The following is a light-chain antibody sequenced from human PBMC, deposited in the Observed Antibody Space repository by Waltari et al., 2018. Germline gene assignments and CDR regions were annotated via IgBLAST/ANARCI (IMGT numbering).Light chain of an antibody. CDR2: GAA. CDR1: QGISSF. V-gene: IGKV1-9*01. CDR3: QQVNSFPLT. J-gene: IGKJ4*01. Sequence: DIQLTQSPSFLSASVGDRVTITCRASQGISSFLDWYQQKPGKAPKLLIYGAAKLQSGVPSRFSGRGSGTEFTLTISSLQPEDFATYYCQQVNSFPLTFGGGTKVEIK.